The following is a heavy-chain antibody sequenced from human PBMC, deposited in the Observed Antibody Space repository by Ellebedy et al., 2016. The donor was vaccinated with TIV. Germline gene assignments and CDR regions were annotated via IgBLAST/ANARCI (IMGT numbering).Heavy chain of an antibody. CDR2: ISSSSGYR. Sequence: GGSLRLSCAASGITFSSYSMNWVRQAPGKGLEWGSSISSSSGYRYYADPVKGRFTISRDNAKNSLYLQMNSLRAEDTAVYYCARVYGDYRMDVWGQGTTVTVSS. CDR1: GITFSSYS. CDR3: ARVYGDYRMDV. V-gene: IGHV3-21*01. J-gene: IGHJ6*02. D-gene: IGHD4/OR15-4a*01.